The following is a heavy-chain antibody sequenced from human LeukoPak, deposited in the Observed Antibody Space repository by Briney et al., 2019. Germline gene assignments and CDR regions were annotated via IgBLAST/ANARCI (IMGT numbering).Heavy chain of an antibody. CDR1: GYTFTDYY. CDR3: ARGSRYYYYYMDV. CDR2: INPNSGGT. V-gene: IGHV1-2*02. Sequence: ASVKVSCKASGYTFTDYYMHWVRQAPGQGLEWMGWINPNSGGTNYAQKFQGRVTMTRDTSINTAYMELSRLKSDDTAVYYCARGSRYYYYYMDVWGKGTTVTVSS. J-gene: IGHJ6*03.